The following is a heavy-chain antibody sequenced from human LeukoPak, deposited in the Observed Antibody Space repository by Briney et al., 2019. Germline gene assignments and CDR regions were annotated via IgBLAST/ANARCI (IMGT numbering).Heavy chain of an antibody. CDR3: AREAPAQGIAVNA. CDR1: GGSISSGDYY. Sequence: PSQTLSLTCTVSGGSISSGDYYWSWIRQPPGKGLEWIGYIYYSGSTYYNPSLKSRVIISVDTSKNQFSLKLSSVTAADTAVYYCAREAPAQGIAVNAWGQGTLVTVSS. D-gene: IGHD6-19*01. V-gene: IGHV4-30-4*01. J-gene: IGHJ5*02. CDR2: IYYSGST.